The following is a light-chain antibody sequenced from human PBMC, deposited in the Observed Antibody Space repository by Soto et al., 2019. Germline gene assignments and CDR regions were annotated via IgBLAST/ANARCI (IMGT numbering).Light chain of an antibody. CDR2: WAS. CDR3: QQYYTTPTWT. Sequence: DIVMTQSPDSLAVSLGERAAINCKSSQSVLYTSNNRSYLAWYQQRPGQPPKLLIYWASTRASGVPDRFSGSGSGTDFPLTISSLQAEDVAVYYCQQYYTTPTWTFGQGTKVEI. CDR1: QSVLYTSNNRSY. V-gene: IGKV4-1*01. J-gene: IGKJ1*01.